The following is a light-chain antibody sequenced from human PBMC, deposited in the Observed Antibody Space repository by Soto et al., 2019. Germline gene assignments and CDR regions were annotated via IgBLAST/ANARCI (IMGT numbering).Light chain of an antibody. CDR3: QQYNSYSQT. J-gene: IGKJ1*01. CDR1: QSISSW. Sequence: DIQMTQSPSTLSASVGDRVTITCRASQSISSWLAWYQQKPGKAPKLLIYDASSLESGVPPRFSGSGSGTEFTPTISSLQPDDFATYYCQQYNSYSQTFGQGTKVDIK. CDR2: DAS. V-gene: IGKV1-5*01.